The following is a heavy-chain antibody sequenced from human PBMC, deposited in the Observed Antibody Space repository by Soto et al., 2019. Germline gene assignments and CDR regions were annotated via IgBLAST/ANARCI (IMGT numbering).Heavy chain of an antibody. CDR3: ATSLSGSLRSWYFDY. V-gene: IGHV4-30-2*01. J-gene: IGHJ4*02. D-gene: IGHD3-10*01. Sequence: SETLSLTCAVSGGSISSGGYSWSWIRQPPGKGLEWIGYIYHSGSTYYNPSLKSRVTISVDRSKNQFSLKLSSVTAADTAVYYCATSLSGSLRSWYFDYWGQGTLVTVSS. CDR1: GGSISSGGYS. CDR2: IYHSGST.